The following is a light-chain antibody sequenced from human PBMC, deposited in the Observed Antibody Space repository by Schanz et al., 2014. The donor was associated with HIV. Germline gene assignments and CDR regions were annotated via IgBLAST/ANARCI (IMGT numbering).Light chain of an antibody. J-gene: IGKJ2*01. CDR1: QTISSW. V-gene: IGKV1-5*01. CDR2: DAS. Sequence: DIQMTQSPSRLSASVGASVTITCRASQTISSWLAWYQQKPGKGPKLLIYDASTLQTGVPSRFSGSGSGTDFTLTISSLQPDDFATYYCQQYNSYWHTFGQGTKLEIK. CDR3: QQYNSYWHT.